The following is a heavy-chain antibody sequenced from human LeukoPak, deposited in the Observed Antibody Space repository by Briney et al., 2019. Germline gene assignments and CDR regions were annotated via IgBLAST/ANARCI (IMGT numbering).Heavy chain of an antibody. CDR3: ARGPYDYYDSSGYHEDY. D-gene: IGHD3-22*01. CDR2: INPSGCST. J-gene: IGHJ4*02. V-gene: IGHV1-46*01. CDR1: GYTFTSYY. Sequence: ASVNVSFQASGYTFTSYYMHWVRQAPGQGLEWMGMINPSGCSTSYAQKSQGTVTMTRDTSTSTVYMELSSLRSEDTAVYYCARGPYDYYDSSGYHEDYWGQGTLVTVSS.